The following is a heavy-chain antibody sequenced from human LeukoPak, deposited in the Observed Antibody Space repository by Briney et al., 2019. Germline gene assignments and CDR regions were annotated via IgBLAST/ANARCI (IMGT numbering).Heavy chain of an antibody. CDR2: IYSSGST. D-gene: IGHD1-26*01. CDR1: GASISGSGYY. Sequence: KPSETLPLTCAVSGASISGSGYYWGWIRQPPGKGLEWIGNIYSSGSTYYNASLQSRVTISIDTSKNQFSLRLNSVTAADTAMYYCAKSGGYGLIDYWGQGTRVTVSS. J-gene: IGHJ4*02. V-gene: IGHV4-39*01. CDR3: AKSGGYGLIDY.